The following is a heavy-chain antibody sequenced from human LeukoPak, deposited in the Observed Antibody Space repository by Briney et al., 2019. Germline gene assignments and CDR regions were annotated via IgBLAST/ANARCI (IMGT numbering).Heavy chain of an antibody. CDR3: ARRKATGSGAFDI. Sequence: PSETLSLTCTVSGGSISSSSYYWGWIRQPPGKGLEWIGSIYYSGSTYYNPSLKSRVTISVDTSKNQFSLKLSSVTAADTAVYYCARRKATGSGAFDIWGQGTIVTVSS. J-gene: IGHJ3*02. CDR1: GGSISSSSYY. D-gene: IGHD1-14*01. CDR2: IYYSGST. V-gene: IGHV4-39*01.